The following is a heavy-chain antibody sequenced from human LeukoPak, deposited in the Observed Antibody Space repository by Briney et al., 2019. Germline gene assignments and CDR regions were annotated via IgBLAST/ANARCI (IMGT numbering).Heavy chain of an antibody. V-gene: IGHV3-15*01. CDR3: TTAGGTGIYYFYYGMDV. J-gene: IGHJ6*02. CDR2: IKSKNDGGTT. Sequence: PGGSLRLSCAASGFTFSTYGMHWVRQAPGKGLEWVGRIKSKNDGGTTDYAAPVKGRFSISRDDSKNTVYLQMNSLKTEDTAVYYCTTAGGTGIYYFYYGMDVWGQGTTVTVSS. D-gene: IGHD2-8*02. CDR1: GFTFSTYG.